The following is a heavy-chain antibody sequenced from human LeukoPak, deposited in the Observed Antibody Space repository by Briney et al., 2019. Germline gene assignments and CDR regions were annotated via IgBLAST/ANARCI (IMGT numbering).Heavy chain of an antibody. CDR3: AKGVNYYGSGSYSDGMDV. CDR2: ISYDGSNK. D-gene: IGHD3-10*01. V-gene: IGHV3-30*18. CDR1: GFTFSSYG. Sequence: GALRLSCAASGFTFSSYGMHWVRQAPGKGLEWVAAISYDGSNKYYADSVKGRFTISRGNSKNTLYLQMNSLRAEDTAVYYCAKGVNYYGSGSYSDGMDVWGQGTTVTVSS. J-gene: IGHJ6*02.